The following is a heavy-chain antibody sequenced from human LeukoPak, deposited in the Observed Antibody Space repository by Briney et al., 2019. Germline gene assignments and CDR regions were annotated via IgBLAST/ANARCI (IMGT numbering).Heavy chain of an antibody. CDR3: ARDKGEMADSPYYFDY. CDR2: INPSGGST. Sequence: GASVKVSCKASGYTFTSYYMHWVRQAPGQGLEWMGIINPSGGSTSYAQKFQGRVTMTRDTSTSTVYMELSSLRSEDTAVYYCARDKGEMADSPYYFDYWGQGTLVTVSS. V-gene: IGHV1-46*01. CDR1: GYTFTSYY. D-gene: IGHD5-24*01. J-gene: IGHJ4*02.